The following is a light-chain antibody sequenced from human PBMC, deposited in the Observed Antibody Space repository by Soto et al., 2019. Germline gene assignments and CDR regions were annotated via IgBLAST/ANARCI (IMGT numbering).Light chain of an antibody. CDR2: DAS. Sequence: DIQMTQSPSTLSASVGDRVTITCQASQSISNWLAWYQQKPGKAPNLLIFDASYLESGVPSRFTGSGSGTEFTLTISSLQPVDFATYYCQQYNSYPLTFGGGTKVEIK. CDR3: QQYNSYPLT. J-gene: IGKJ4*01. CDR1: QSISNW. V-gene: IGKV1-5*01.